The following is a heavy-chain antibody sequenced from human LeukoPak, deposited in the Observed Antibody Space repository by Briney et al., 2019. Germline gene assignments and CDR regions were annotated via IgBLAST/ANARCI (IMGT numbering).Heavy chain of an antibody. J-gene: IGHJ3*02. CDR3: ATGLGYCSGGSCPRRAFDI. D-gene: IGHD2-15*01. Sequence: GGSLRLSCAASGFTFSDDYMSWIRQAPGKGLEWVSFISSSGSTIYYADSMRGRFTISRDNAKNSVYLQMNSLRAEDTAVYYCATGLGYCSGGSCPRRAFDIWGQGTVVTVSS. V-gene: IGHV3-11*01. CDR1: GFTFSDDY. CDR2: ISSSGSTI.